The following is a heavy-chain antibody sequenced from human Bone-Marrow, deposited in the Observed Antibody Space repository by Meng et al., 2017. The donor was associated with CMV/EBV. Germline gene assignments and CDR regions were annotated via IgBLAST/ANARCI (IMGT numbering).Heavy chain of an antibody. CDR2: ISYGGSNK. D-gene: IGHD3-3*01. V-gene: IGHV3-30*03. J-gene: IGHJ6*02. CDR1: GFTFSSYS. Sequence: GGSLRLSCAASGFTFSSYSMHWVRQAPGKGLEWVAVISYGGSNKYYADFVKGRFTISRDNSKNTLDLQMNRLRAEDTAVYYCAREWSIWSGYYTYYGMDVWGQGTTVTVSS. CDR3: AREWSIWSGYYTYYGMDV.